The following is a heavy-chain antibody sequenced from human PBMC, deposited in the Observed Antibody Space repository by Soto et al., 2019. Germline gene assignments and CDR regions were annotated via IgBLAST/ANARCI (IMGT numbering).Heavy chain of an antibody. CDR2: ISGSGGST. J-gene: IGHJ4*02. CDR1: GFTFSSYA. V-gene: IGHV3-23*01. CDR3: EKVPKKYSGYDFVSVAGSAEIDY. D-gene: IGHD5-12*01. Sequence: GGSLRLSCAASGFTFSSYAMSWVRQAPGKGLEWVSAISGSGGSTYYADSVKGRCTIPRDNSKNTLYLHMNRLSAEDTAVYYCEKVPKKYSGYDFVSVAGSAEIDYWGQGTPVTVSS.